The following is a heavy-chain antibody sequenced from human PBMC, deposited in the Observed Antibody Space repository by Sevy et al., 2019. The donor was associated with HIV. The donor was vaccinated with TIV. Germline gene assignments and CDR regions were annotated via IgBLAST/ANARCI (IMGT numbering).Heavy chain of an antibody. J-gene: IGHJ5*02. CDR1: AGSISSYY. Sequence: SETLSLTCTVSAGSISSYYWSWIRQHPGKGLEWIAYIHDSGNTNYNPSLKSRVTISIDTSKNQFSLKLSSVTAADTALYYCARAPPVRSGDDSLNWFDPWGQGTLVTVSS. D-gene: IGHD5-12*01. V-gene: IGHV4-59*01. CDR3: ARAPPVRSGDDSLNWFDP. CDR2: IHDSGNT.